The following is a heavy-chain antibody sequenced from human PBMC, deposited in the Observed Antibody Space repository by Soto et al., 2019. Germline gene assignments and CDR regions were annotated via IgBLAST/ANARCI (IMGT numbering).Heavy chain of an antibody. Sequence: EVQLVQSGAEVKKPGESLRISCKGSGYSFTSYWISWVRQMPGKGLEWMGRIDPSDSYTNYSPSFQGHVTISADKSISTAYLQWSSLKASDTAMYYCAQTGAALRGGRTYWFDPWGQGTLVTVSS. D-gene: IGHD6-6*01. J-gene: IGHJ5*02. CDR1: GYSFTSYW. V-gene: IGHV5-10-1*03. CDR2: IDPSDSYT. CDR3: AQTGAALRGGRTYWFDP.